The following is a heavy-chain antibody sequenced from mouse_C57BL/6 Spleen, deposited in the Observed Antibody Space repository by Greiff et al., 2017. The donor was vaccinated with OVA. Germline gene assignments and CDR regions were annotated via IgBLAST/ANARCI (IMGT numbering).Heavy chain of an antibody. CDR2: IDPSDSYT. J-gene: IGHJ2*01. V-gene: IGHV1-69*01. CDR1: GYTFTSYW. CDR3: ALRCYYGSTGTFDY. D-gene: IGHD1-1*01. Sequence: QVQLQQPGAELVMPGASVKLSCKASGYTFTSYWMHWVKQRPGQGLEWIGEIDPSDSYTNYNQKFKGKSTLTVDKSSSTAYMQLSSLTSEDSSVYYCALRCYYGSTGTFDYWGQGTTLTVSS.